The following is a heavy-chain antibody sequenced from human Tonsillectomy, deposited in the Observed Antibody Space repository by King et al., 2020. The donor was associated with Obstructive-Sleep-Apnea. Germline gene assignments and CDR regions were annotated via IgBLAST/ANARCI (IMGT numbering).Heavy chain of an antibody. V-gene: IGHV4-59*08. Sequence: QLQESGPGLVKPSETLSLACTVSGGSITNYYCSWIRQPPGKGLEWFGYIHYSGSTNYNTSLKSRVAISIDTSKNQFSLKLSSVTAADTAVYYCARLRRVILVDTGLVFDYWGQGTLVTVSS. D-gene: IGHD3-22*01. J-gene: IGHJ4*02. CDR2: IHYSGST. CDR3: ARLRRVILVDTGLVFDY. CDR1: GGSITNYY.